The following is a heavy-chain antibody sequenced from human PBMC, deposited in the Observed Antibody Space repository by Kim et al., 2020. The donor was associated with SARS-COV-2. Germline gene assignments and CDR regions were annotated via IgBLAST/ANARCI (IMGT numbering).Heavy chain of an antibody. CDR3: ARHLRYSGSSYFDY. J-gene: IGHJ4*01. D-gene: IGHD1-26*01. CDR2: IYESGST. V-gene: IGHV4-39*01. Sequence: SETLSLTCTVSGGSISSSTYYWGWIRQPPGKGLEWIGSIYESGSTYYTPSLQSRVTISVDTSRNQFSLKLSSVTAADTAVYYCARHLRYSGSSYFDYWG. CDR1: GGSISSSTYY.